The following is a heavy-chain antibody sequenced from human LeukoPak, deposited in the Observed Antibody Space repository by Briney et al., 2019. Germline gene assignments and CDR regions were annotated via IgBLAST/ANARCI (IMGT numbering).Heavy chain of an antibody. Sequence: PSETLSLTCTVSGGSISSYYWSWIRQPPGKGLEWIGYIYYSGSTNYNPSLKSRATISVDTSKNQFSLKLSSVTAADTAVYYCARARVITHDFDYWGQGTLVTVSS. CDR2: IYYSGST. CDR1: GGSISSYY. CDR3: ARARVITHDFDY. V-gene: IGHV4-59*01. J-gene: IGHJ4*02. D-gene: IGHD4-17*01.